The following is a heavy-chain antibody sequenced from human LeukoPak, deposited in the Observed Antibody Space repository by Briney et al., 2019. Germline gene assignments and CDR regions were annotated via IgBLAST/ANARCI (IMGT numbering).Heavy chain of an antibody. D-gene: IGHD4-11*01. CDR1: GFTFSSYA. CDR3: AKEGDRLTTYHHFDC. Sequence: GGSLRLSCAASGFTFSSYAMSWVRQAPGKGLEWVSAISGSGGSTYYADSVKGRFTISRDNSKNTLYLQMDSLRAEDTAVYYCAKEGDRLTTYHHFDCWGQGTLVTVSS. J-gene: IGHJ4*02. V-gene: IGHV3-23*01. CDR2: ISGSGGST.